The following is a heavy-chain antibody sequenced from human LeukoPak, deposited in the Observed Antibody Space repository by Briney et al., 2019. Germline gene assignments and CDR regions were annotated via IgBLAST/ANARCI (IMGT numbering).Heavy chain of an antibody. J-gene: IGHJ4*02. V-gene: IGHV3-21*01. CDR3: ARDPGTTVTTN. CDR1: GFTFSSYS. CDR2: ISSSSSYI. Sequence: SGGSLRLSCAASGFTFSSYSMNWVRQAPGKGLESVSSISSSSSYIYYADSVKGRFTISRDNAKNSLYLQMNSLRAEDTAVYYCARDPGTTVTTNWGQGTLVTVSS. D-gene: IGHD4-17*01.